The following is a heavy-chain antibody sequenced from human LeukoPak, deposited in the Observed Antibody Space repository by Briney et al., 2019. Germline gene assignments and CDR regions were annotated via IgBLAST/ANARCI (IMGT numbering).Heavy chain of an antibody. D-gene: IGHD3-10*01. J-gene: IGHJ4*02. CDR3: TTYGSGRKFDY. CDR2: IESKTDGGTT. CDR1: RFSFSDAW. Sequence: PGGSLRLSCAASRFSFSDAWVSWVRQIPGKGLEWVGRIESKTDGGTTDYAAPVKGRFTISRDDSTNTLYLQMNSLKSEDTAVYYCTTYGSGRKFDYWGQGILVTVSS. V-gene: IGHV3-15*04.